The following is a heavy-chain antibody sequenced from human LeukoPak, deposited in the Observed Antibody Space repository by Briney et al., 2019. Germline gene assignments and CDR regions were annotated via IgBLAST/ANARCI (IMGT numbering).Heavy chain of an antibody. J-gene: IGHJ4*02. D-gene: IGHD3/OR15-3a*01. CDR3: ASDLAAVEAFDY. CDR2: IRNDGSNK. Sequence: GGSLRLSCAASGFTFSSYGIHWVRQAPGKGLEWVAFIRNDGSNKYYADSVKGRFTISRDNSKNTLYLQMNSLRVEDTAVYYCASDLAAVEAFDYWGQGTLVTVSS. CDR1: GFTFSSYG. V-gene: IGHV3-30*02.